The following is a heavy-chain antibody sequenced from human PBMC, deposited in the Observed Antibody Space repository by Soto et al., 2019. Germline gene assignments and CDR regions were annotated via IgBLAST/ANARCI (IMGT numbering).Heavy chain of an antibody. J-gene: IGHJ5*02. CDR3: ARQLLYTGNWFDP. CDR2: IYPGDSDT. CDR1: GYSFTSYW. Sequence: PGESLKIACKGSGYSFTSYWIGWVRQMPGKGLEWMGIIYPGDSDTRYSPSFQGQVTISADKSISTAYLQWSSLKASDTAMYYCARQLLYTGNWFDPWGQGTLVTVSS. D-gene: IGHD2-2*02. V-gene: IGHV5-51*01.